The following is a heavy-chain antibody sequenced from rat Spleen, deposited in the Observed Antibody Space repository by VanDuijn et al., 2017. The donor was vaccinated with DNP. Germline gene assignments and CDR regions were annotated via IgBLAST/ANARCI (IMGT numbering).Heavy chain of an antibody. V-gene: IGHV5-29*01. J-gene: IGHJ2*01. CDR3: ARPRTTEGID. CDR1: GFTFSNYG. CDR2: ITNTGGST. D-gene: IGHD1-11*01. Sequence: EVQLVESGGGLVQPGRSLKLSCAASGFTFSNYGMAWVRQAPTKGLEWVASITNTGGSTYYPDSVKGRFTISRDNAKSTLYLQMNSLRSEDTATYYCARPRTTEGIDWGQGVMVTVSS.